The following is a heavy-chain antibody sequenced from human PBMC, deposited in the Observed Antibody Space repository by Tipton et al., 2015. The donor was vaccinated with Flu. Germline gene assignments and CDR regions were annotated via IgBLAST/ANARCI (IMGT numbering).Heavy chain of an antibody. V-gene: IGHV4-39*07. CDR1: GGSISSSSYY. CDR2: IYYSGST. CDR3: ARLYSGYDQGYSSSWPDY. Sequence: LRLSCTVSGGSISSSSYYWGWIRQPPGKGLEWIGGIYYSGSTYYNPSLKSRVTISVDTSKNQFSLKLSSVTAADTAVYYCARLYSGYDQGYSSSWPDYWGQGTLVTVSS. J-gene: IGHJ4*02. D-gene: IGHD6-13*01.